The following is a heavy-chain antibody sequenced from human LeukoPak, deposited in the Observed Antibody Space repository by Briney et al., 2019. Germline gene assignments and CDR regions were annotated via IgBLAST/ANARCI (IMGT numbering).Heavy chain of an antibody. D-gene: IGHD4-17*01. CDR2: ISWNSGSI. J-gene: IGHJ4*02. CDR1: GSTFDDYA. CDR3: ARVRFYGDYEDY. V-gene: IGHV3-9*01. Sequence: GGSLRLSCAASGSTFDDYAMHWVRQAPGKGLEWVSGISWNSGSIGYADSVKGRFTISRDNAKNSLYLQMNSLRAEDTALYYCARVRFYGDYEDYWGQGTLVTVSS.